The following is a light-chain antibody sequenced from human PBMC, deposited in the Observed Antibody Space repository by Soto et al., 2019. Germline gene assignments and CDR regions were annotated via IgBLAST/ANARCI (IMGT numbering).Light chain of an antibody. CDR2: GNS. V-gene: IGLV1-40*01. CDR1: SSNIGTGYD. Sequence: QSVLTQPPSVSGAPGQRVTISCTGSSSNIGTGYDVHWYQQLPGTAPKLLIYGNSNRPSGVPDRFSGSKSSTSASLAITGLQAEDEADYYCQSFDSSRFYVFGTGTKVTVL. CDR3: QSFDSSRFYV. J-gene: IGLJ1*01.